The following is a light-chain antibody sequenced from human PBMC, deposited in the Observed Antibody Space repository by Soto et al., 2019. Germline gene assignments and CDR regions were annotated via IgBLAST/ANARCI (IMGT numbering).Light chain of an antibody. CDR1: QSVLYSSNNKNY. CDR3: QQYYRS. V-gene: IGKV4-1*01. J-gene: IGKJ3*01. Sequence: DIVMTQSPDSLAVSLGERATINCKSSQSVLYSSNNKNYLAWYQQKPGQPPKLLIYWASTRESGVPDRFSGSGSGTDFNLTISSLQAEDVAVYYCQQYYRSFGPGTKVDIK. CDR2: WAS.